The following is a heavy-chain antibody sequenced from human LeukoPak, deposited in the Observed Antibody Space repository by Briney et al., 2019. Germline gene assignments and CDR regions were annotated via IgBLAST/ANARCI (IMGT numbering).Heavy chain of an antibody. CDR3: ARAEDIVVVVAATY. V-gene: IGHV3-30*04. CDR2: ISYDGSNK. CDR1: GFTFSSYA. J-gene: IGHJ4*02. Sequence: GGSLRLSCAASGFTFSSYAMRWVRQAPGKGLEWVAVISYDGSNKYYADSVKGRFTISRDNSKNTLYLQMNSQKAEDTAVYYCARAEDIVVVVAATYWGQGTLVTVSS. D-gene: IGHD2-15*01.